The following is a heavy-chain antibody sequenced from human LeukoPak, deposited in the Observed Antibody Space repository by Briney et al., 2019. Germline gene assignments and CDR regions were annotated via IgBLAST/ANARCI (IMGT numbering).Heavy chain of an antibody. CDR1: GFTFSAYY. CDR2: IGHSSIGYSSDHL. CDR3: AREDFFTPHS. Sequence: GGSLRLSCAASGFTFSAYYMTWIRQAPGRGLEWVSSIGHSSIGYSSDHLKYADSVKGRFTISRDNAKNSLYLQMDSLRAEDTAVYFCAREDFFTPHSWGQGTLVTVSS. V-gene: IGHV3-11*05. D-gene: IGHD3/OR15-3a*01. J-gene: IGHJ4*02.